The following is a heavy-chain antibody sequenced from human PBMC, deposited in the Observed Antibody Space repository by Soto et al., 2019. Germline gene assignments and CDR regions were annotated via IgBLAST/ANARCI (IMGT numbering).Heavy chain of an antibody. CDR1: GYTLTELS. J-gene: IGHJ6*02. CDR3: AGRRGSPEALDV. D-gene: IGHD2-15*01. Sequence: ASVKVSCKVSGYTLTELSMHCVRQAPGKGLEWMGGFDPEDGETIYAQKFQGRVTMTEDTSTDTAYMELSSLRSEDTAVYYCAGRRGSPEALDVWGQGTTVTVSS. V-gene: IGHV1-24*01. CDR2: FDPEDGET.